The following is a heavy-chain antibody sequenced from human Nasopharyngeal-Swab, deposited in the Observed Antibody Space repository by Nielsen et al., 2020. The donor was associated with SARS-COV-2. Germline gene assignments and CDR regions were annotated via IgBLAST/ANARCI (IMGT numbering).Heavy chain of an antibody. Sequence: SVKVSCKASGGTFSSYAISWVRQVPGQGLEWMGGIIPIFGTANYAQKFQGRVTITADESTSTAYMELNSLRSEDTAVYYCARVGYSSSLNWFDPWGQGTLVTVSS. D-gene: IGHD6-13*01. CDR3: ARVGYSSSLNWFDP. CDR2: IIPIFGTA. J-gene: IGHJ5*02. V-gene: IGHV1-69*13. CDR1: GGTFSSYA.